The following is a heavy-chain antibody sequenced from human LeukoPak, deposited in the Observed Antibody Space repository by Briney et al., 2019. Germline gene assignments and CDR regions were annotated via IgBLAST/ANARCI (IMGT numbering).Heavy chain of an antibody. CDR2: IIPIFGTA. CDR3: ARDRSSGWYYFDY. J-gene: IGHJ4*02. Sequence: ASLKVSCKASGCTFSSYAISWVRQAPGQGLEWIGGIIPIFGTANYAQKFQGRVTITADESMSTAYMELSSLRSEDTAVYYCARDRSSGWYYFDYWGQGTLVTVSS. V-gene: IGHV1-69*13. D-gene: IGHD6-19*01. CDR1: GCTFSSYA.